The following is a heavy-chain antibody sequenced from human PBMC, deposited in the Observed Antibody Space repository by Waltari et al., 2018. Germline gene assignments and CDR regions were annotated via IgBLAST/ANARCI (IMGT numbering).Heavy chain of an antibody. D-gene: IGHD6-13*01. CDR2: IMPMFGTA. J-gene: IGHJ4*02. CDR1: GGTISSYA. V-gene: IGHV1-69*01. Sequence: QVQLVQSGAEVKKPGSSVKVSCKASGGTISSYAISWVRQAPGQGLEWMGGIMPMFGTANDAQKFQGRVTITADESTNTADMELSSLRSEDTAVFYCAGGIAEAEGDLLEYWGQGTLVTVSS. CDR3: AGGIAEAEGDLLEY.